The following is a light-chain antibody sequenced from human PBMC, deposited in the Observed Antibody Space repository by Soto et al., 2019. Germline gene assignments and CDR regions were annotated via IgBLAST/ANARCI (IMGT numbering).Light chain of an antibody. Sequence: EIVLTQSPATLSLSPGERATLSCSASQSVSSYLAWYQQKPGQAPRILIYDASNRATGIPDSSSGSGSGTNFTLTISSLEPDDFAVYYCQQRSNWPPYTFGQGTKLEIK. V-gene: IGKV3-11*01. CDR2: DAS. J-gene: IGKJ2*01. CDR3: QQRSNWPPYT. CDR1: QSVSSY.